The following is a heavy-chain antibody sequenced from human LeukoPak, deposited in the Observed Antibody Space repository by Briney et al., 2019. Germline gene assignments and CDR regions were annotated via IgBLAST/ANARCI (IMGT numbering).Heavy chain of an antibody. CDR3: AKLHTVQLRLWFGELLSYFQH. J-gene: IGHJ1*01. Sequence: GGSLRLSCAASGFTFSSYAMSWVRQAPGKGLEWVSAISGSGGSTYYADSVKGRFTISRDNSMNTLYLQMNSLRAEDTAVYYCAKLHTVQLRLWFGELLSYFQHWGQGTLVTVSS. CDR1: GFTFSSYA. V-gene: IGHV3-23*01. D-gene: IGHD3-10*01. CDR2: ISGSGGST.